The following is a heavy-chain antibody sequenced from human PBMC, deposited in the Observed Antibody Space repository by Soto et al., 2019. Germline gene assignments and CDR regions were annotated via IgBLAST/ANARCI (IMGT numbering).Heavy chain of an antibody. CDR2: ISAYNGDT. J-gene: IGHJ5*02. CDR1: GYTFNSYG. V-gene: IGHV1-18*01. CDR3: AKLLEWYKAKNWFDP. D-gene: IGHD3-3*01. Sequence: QVQLVQSGAEVKTPGASVKVSCKASGYTFNSYGITWVRQVPGQGLEWMAWISAYNGDTKYAQKFQGRVTMTTDTSTYTAYKELWSLRPDDTAVYYCAKLLEWYKAKNWFDPWGQGTLVTVSS.